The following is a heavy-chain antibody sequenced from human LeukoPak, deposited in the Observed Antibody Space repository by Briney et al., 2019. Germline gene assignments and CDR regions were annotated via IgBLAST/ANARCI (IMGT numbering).Heavy chain of an antibody. Sequence: GGSLRLSCAASGFTFSSYWMSWVRQAPGKGLEWVANIKQDGSEKYYVDSVKGRFTISRDNAKNSLYLQMNSLRAEDTAVYYCARDGSTLLVGSGYYYDDYWGQGTLVTVSS. J-gene: IGHJ4*02. V-gene: IGHV3-7*01. D-gene: IGHD3-22*01. CDR2: IKQDGSEK. CDR3: ARDGSTLLVGSGYYYDDY. CDR1: GFTFSSYW.